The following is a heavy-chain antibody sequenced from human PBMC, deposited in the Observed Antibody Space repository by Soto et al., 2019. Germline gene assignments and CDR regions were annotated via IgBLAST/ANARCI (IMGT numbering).Heavy chain of an antibody. D-gene: IGHD3-3*01. J-gene: IGHJ4*02. CDR3: AKDQVFYDFWSGYPGYYFDY. V-gene: IGHV3-30*18. CDR2: ISYDGSNK. CDR1: GFTFSSYG. Sequence: GGSLRLSCAASGFTFSSYGMHWVRQAPGKGLEWVAVISYDGSNKYYADSVKGRFTISRDNSKNTLYLQMNSLRAEDTAVYYCAKDQVFYDFWSGYPGYYFDYWGQGTLVTVSS.